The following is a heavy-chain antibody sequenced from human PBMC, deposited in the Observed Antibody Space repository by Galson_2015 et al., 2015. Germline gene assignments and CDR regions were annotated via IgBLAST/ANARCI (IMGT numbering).Heavy chain of an antibody. CDR3: ARDITIFGVVSGGFDP. Sequence: SLRLSCAASGFTFSSYSMNWVRQAPGKGLEWVSSISSSSSYIYYADSVKGRFTISRDNAKNSLYLQMNSLRAKDTAVYYCARDITIFGVVSGGFDPWGQGTLVTVSS. D-gene: IGHD3-3*01. V-gene: IGHV3-21*01. J-gene: IGHJ5*01. CDR1: GFTFSSYS. CDR2: ISSSSSYI.